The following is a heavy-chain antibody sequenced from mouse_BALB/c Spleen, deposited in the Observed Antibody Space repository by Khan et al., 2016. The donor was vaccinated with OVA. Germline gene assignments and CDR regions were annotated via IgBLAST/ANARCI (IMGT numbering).Heavy chain of an antibody. CDR2: INPTSGYT. V-gene: IGHV1-7*01. Sequence: VQLQESGAELAKPGASVKMSCKASGYTFTSYWMHWIKQRPGQGLEWIGYINPTSGYTDYNQKFKDKATLTADKSSSTAYMQLNSLTSDDSAVLYLARDRIDYWGQGTTLTGSP. J-gene: IGHJ2*01. CDR3: ARDRIDY. CDR1: GYTFTSYW.